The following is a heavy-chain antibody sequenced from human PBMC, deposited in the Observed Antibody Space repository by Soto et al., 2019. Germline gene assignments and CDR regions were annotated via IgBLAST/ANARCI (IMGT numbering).Heavy chain of an antibody. D-gene: IGHD2-21*02. CDR2: ISAYNGNT. J-gene: IGHJ4*02. CDR3: ASEGGAYCGGDCYSGDY. Sequence: QVQLVQSGAEVKKPGASVKVSCKASGYTFTSYGISWVRQAPGQGLEWMGWISAYNGNTNYAQKLQGRVTMTTDTSARIADMELRSLRSDDSAVYYGASEGGAYCGGDCYSGDYWGQGTLVTVSS. CDR1: GYTFTSYG. V-gene: IGHV1-18*01.